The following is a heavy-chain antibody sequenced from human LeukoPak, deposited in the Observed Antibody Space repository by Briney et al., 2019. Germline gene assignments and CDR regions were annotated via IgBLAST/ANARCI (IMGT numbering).Heavy chain of an antibody. CDR2: INPDSGGT. J-gene: IGHJ3*02. D-gene: IGHD5-18*01. CDR3: ATEGFTYGYHAIDI. Sequence: ASVKVSCKVSGYTLTELSMHWVRQAPGQGLEWMGWINPDSGGTNYAQKFQGRVTMTRDTSISTAYMQLSRLSSDDTAVYYCATEGFTYGYHAIDIWGQGTIVTVSS. CDR1: GYTLTELS. V-gene: IGHV1-2*02.